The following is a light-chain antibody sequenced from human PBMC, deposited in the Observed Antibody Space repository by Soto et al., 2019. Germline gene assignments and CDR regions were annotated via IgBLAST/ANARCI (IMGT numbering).Light chain of an antibody. CDR1: QSISTY. V-gene: IGKV1-39*01. Sequence: DIQMTQSPSSLSASVGDRVTITCRASQSISTYLNWYQQKPGKAPKLLISAASSLQSGVPSRFSGSGSGTDFTLTISSRQPEDFATYYCQQSYSTPPTFGQGTKVEIK. CDR3: QQSYSTPPT. CDR2: AAS. J-gene: IGKJ1*01.